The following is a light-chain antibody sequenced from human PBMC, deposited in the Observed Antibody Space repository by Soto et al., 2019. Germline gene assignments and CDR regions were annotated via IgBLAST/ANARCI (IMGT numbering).Light chain of an antibody. CDR2: DVS. CDR1: SSDVGNYNY. CDR3: SSYTSSSTLV. Sequence: QSVLTQPASVSGSPGQSITISCTGTSSDVGNYNYVSWYQQHPGKAPKLMIYDVSNRPSGISNRFSGSKSDNTASLTISGLQAEDEADYYCSSYTSSSTLVFGGGTKVTVL. J-gene: IGLJ2*01. V-gene: IGLV2-14*03.